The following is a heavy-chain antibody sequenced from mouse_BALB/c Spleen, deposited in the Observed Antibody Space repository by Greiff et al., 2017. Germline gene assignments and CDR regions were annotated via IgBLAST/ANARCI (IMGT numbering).Heavy chain of an antibody. J-gene: IGHJ2*01. CDR3: SLRSTMITTPFDY. CDR1: GYTFTSYY. V-gene: IGHV1S81*02. CDR2: INPSNGGT. Sequence: QVQLQQSGAELVKPGASVKLSCKASGYTFTSYYMYWVKQRPGQGLEWIGEINPSNGGTNFNEKFKSKATLTVDKSSSTAYMQLSSLTSEDSAFYNYSLRSTMITTPFDYWGQGTTLTVSS. D-gene: IGHD2-4*01.